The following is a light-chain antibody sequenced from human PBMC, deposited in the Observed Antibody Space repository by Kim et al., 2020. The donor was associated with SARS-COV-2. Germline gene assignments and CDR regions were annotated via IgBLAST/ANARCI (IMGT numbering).Light chain of an antibody. V-gene: IGLV3-19*01. Sequence: SSELTQDPSVSVALGQTVWISCQGHSLRTYFAYWYQQKPGQAPKLVIYGKDKRPSGIPARFSGSGSGNTASLTITGPQAEDEADYYCASRDSSGNLFVFGSGTKVTVL. J-gene: IGLJ1*01. CDR2: GKD. CDR3: ASRDSSGNLFV. CDR1: SLRTYF.